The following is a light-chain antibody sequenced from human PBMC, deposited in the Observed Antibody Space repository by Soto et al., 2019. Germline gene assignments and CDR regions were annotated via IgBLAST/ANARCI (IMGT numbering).Light chain of an antibody. Sequence: EIVLTQSPGTLSLSPGGRAILSCRASQSVSSTYLAWYQQKPGQAPRLLVYGASSRATGIPDRFSGSGSGTDFTLTISRLEPEDFTVYYCQQYCDSPRTFGQGTKVDIK. CDR2: GAS. CDR3: QQYCDSPRT. J-gene: IGKJ1*01. V-gene: IGKV3-20*01. CDR1: QSVSSTY.